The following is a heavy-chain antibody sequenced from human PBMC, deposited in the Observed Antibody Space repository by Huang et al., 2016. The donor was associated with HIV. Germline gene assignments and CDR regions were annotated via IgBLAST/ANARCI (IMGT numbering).Heavy chain of an antibody. CDR3: ARMTTASNWFDP. D-gene: IGHD4-17*01. CDR2: INWDDDK. J-gene: IGHJ5*02. V-gene: IGHV2-70*01. Sequence: QVTLRESGPALVKPTQTLTLTCRFSGFSLSTSGMCVGWIRQPPGKALEWLALINWDDDKFYSTSLKTRLTISKDTSKNQVVLTMTDMDSVDTATYYCARMTTASNWFDPWGQGTLVTVSS. CDR1: GFSLSTSGMC.